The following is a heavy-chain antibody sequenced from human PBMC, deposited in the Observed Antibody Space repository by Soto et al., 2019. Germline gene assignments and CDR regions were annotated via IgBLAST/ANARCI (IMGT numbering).Heavy chain of an antibody. CDR3: ARGTGTTSEGSLFDY. J-gene: IGHJ4*02. CDR1: GYTFAIYG. V-gene: IGHV1-18*01. D-gene: IGHD1-1*01. Sequence: SSVKVSCKTSGYTFAIYGINWVGQAPGQGLQWMGWTGTYNGDTHYAQTLQGRVTVTTDTSTSTAYMELRSLRSDDTAVYYCARGTGTTSEGSLFDYWGQGTLVTVSS. CDR2: TGTYNGDT.